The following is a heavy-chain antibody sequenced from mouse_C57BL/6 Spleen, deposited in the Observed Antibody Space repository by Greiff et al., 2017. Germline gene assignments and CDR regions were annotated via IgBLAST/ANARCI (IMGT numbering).Heavy chain of an antibody. CDR3: ARQSSHWYFDV. Sequence: DVQLVESGGGLVQPGGSLKLSCAASGFTFSDYYMYWVRQTPEKRLEWVAYISNGGGSTYYPDTVKGRFTISRDNAKNTLYLQMSRLKSEDTAMYYCARQSSHWYFDVWGTGTPVTVSS. CDR1: GFTFSDYY. J-gene: IGHJ1*03. D-gene: IGHD1-1*01. CDR2: ISNGGGST. V-gene: IGHV5-12*01.